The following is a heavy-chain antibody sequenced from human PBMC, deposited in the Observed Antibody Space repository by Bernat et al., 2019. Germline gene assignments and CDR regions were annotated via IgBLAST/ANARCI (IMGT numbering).Heavy chain of an antibody. Sequence: QITLKESGPTLVKPTQTLTLTCTFSGFSLSSTAVGVGWIRQPPGKPLEWLALIYWNADNKYSPSLKNRLSITKDTSGNQVVLTLTNVDPVDTATYFCAHGSGWLFDHWGPGTLVTVSS. J-gene: IGHJ4*02. D-gene: IGHD6-19*01. CDR1: GFSLSSTAVG. CDR3: AHGSGWLFDH. V-gene: IGHV2-5*01. CDR2: IYWNADN.